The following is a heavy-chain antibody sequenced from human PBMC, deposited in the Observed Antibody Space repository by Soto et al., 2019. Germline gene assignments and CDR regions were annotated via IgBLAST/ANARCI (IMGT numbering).Heavy chain of an antibody. J-gene: IGHJ3*02. V-gene: IGHV4-39*01. D-gene: IGHD3-3*01. Sequence: PSETLSLTCTVSGGSISSSSYSWGWIRQPPGKGLEWIGSIYYSGSTYYNPSLKSRVTISVDTSKNQFSLKLSSVTAADTAVYYCASPTIFFLFKIPAAHVFYICGQRSMVPVSS. CDR1: GGSISSSSYS. CDR2: IYYSGST. CDR3: ASPTIFFLFKIPAAHVFYI.